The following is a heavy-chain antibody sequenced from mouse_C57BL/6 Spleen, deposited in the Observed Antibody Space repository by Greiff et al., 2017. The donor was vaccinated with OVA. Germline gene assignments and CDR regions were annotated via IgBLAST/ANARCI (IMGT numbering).Heavy chain of an antibody. CDR3: ARLTGTRGYFDV. CDR1: GYSITSGYY. J-gene: IGHJ1*03. V-gene: IGHV3-6*01. Sequence: EVQRVESGPGLVKPSQSLSLTCSVTGYSITSGYYWNWIRQFPGNKLEWMGYISYDGSNNYNPTLKNRISITRDTSKNQFFLKLNSVTTEATATYYCARLTGTRGYFDVWGTGTTVTVSS. CDR2: ISYDGSN. D-gene: IGHD4-1*01.